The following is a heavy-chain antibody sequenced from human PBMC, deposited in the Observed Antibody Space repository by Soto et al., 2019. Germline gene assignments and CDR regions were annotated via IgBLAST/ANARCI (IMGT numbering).Heavy chain of an antibody. CDR2: IWYDGSNK. CDR3: ARGERKRRWSDAFDI. Sequence: PGGSLRLSCAASGFTFSRYGMHCVRLAPGKGLEWVAVIWYDGSNKYYADSVKGRFTISRHNSKNTLYLQMNSLRAAETAVYYCARGERKRRWSDAFDIWGQETMVTASS. CDR1: GFTFSRYG. V-gene: IGHV3-33*01. J-gene: IGHJ3*02. D-gene: IGHD4-17*01.